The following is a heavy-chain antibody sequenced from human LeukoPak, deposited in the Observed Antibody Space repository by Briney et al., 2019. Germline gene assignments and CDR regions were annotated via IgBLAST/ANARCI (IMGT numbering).Heavy chain of an antibody. D-gene: IGHD1-14*01. CDR1: GFTFSSYS. Sequence: PGGSLRLSCAASGFTFSSYSMNWVRQAPGKGLEWVSYISSSSSTIYYADSVKGRFTISRDNSKNTLYLQMNSLRAEDTAVYYCTTSHRGVWGQGTMVTVSS. CDR2: ISSSSSTI. CDR3: TTSHRGV. V-gene: IGHV3-48*01. J-gene: IGHJ3*01.